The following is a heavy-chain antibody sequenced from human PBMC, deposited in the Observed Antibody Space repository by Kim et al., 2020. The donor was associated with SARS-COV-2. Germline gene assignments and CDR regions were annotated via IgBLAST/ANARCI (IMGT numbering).Heavy chain of an antibody. Sequence: TPSLKSRLTTSVDTSKNQFSLRLTSVNAADTAVYYCARQTYDFWTGYGDSWGQGTLVTVSS. D-gene: IGHD3-3*01. V-gene: IGHV4-39*01. J-gene: IGHJ4*02. CDR3: ARQTYDFWTGYGDS.